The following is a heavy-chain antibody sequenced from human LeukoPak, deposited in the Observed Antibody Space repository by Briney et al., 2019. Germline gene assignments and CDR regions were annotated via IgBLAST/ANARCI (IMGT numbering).Heavy chain of an antibody. Sequence: SVKVSCKASGGTFSSYAISWVRQDPGQGLEWMGGIIPIFGTANYAQKFQGRVTITADESTSTAYMELSSLRSEDTAVYYCARSGSGWYYSDAFDIWGQGTMVTVSS. CDR1: GGTFSSYA. J-gene: IGHJ3*02. CDR2: IIPIFGTA. CDR3: ARSGSGWYYSDAFDI. D-gene: IGHD6-19*01. V-gene: IGHV1-69*13.